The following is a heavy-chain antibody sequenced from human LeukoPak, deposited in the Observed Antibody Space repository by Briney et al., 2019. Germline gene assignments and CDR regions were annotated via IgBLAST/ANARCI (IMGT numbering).Heavy chain of an antibody. CDR3: AVPPPTNHGRPLHIVVVPAAIGPNFDP. CDR2: ISGSGGST. Sequence: GGSLRLSCAASGFTFSSYAMSWVRQAPGKGLEWVSAISGSGGSTYYADSVKGRFTISRDNPKNTLYLQMNSLRAEDTAVYYCAVPPPTNHGRPLHIVVVPAAIGPNFDPWGQGTLVTVSS. J-gene: IGHJ5*02. D-gene: IGHD2-2*01. CDR1: GFTFSSYA. V-gene: IGHV3-23*01.